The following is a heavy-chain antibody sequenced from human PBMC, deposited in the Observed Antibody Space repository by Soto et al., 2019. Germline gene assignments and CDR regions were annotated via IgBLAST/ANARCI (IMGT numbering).Heavy chain of an antibody. D-gene: IGHD2-2*01. CDR1: GGTFSSYT. J-gene: IGHJ6*03. Sequence: SVKVSCKASGGTFSSYTISWVRQAPGQGLEWMGRIIPILGIANYAQKFQGRVTITADKSTSTAYMELSSLRSEDTAVYYCAGRKGYCSSTSCYSDPKESYYMDVWGKGTTVTVSS. V-gene: IGHV1-69*02. CDR2: IIPILGIA. CDR3: AGRKGYCSSTSCYSDPKESYYMDV.